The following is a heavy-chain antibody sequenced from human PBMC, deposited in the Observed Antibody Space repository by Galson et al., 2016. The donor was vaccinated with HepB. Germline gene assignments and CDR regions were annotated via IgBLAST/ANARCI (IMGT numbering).Heavy chain of an antibody. CDR3: AKEEGSILRFLEWLSRLDP. D-gene: IGHD3-3*01. V-gene: IGHV3-30*18. Sequence: SLRLSCAASGFIFSSYGMHWVRQAPGKGLEWVSGMSFDGTNKYYAGSVKGRFTISRDKSKNTLYLQMNSLRVEDTAVYYCAKEEGSILRFLEWLSRLDPWGQGTLVTVSS. CDR2: MSFDGTNK. J-gene: IGHJ5*02. CDR1: GFIFSSYG.